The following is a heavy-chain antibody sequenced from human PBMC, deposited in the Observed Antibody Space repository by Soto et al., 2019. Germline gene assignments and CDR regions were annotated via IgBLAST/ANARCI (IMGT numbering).Heavy chain of an antibody. CDR2: ISGYNGNR. J-gene: IGHJ4*02. CDR3: ELGCGYSGNY. D-gene: IGHD2-2*03. CDR1: GYTFTSYG. Sequence: QVQLVQSGAEVKKPGASVKVSCKASGYTFTSYGISWVRQAPGQGLEWMGWISGYNGNRNYAQKLQGRGTMTTDTATITAYLDLGSLRADVTAEYYSELGCGYSGNYWGQRTLVTVSS. V-gene: IGHV1-18*01.